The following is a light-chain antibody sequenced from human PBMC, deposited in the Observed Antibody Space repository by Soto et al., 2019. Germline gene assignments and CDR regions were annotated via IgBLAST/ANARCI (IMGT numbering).Light chain of an antibody. Sequence: EIVLTQSPGTVSLSPGERLTLSCRASQSVKITYLAWFQQKPGQAPRLLLHGASSRATGIPDRFSGSGSGTDFTLTISRVEPEDSALYYCQQYGTSPWTFGQGTKVDIK. V-gene: IGKV3-20*01. CDR1: QSVKITY. CDR3: QQYGTSPWT. J-gene: IGKJ1*01. CDR2: GAS.